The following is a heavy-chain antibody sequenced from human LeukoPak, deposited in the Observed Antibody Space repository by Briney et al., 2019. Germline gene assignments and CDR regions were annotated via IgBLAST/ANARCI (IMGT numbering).Heavy chain of an antibody. CDR1: GFTFSSYS. J-gene: IGHJ4*02. Sequence: PGGSPRLSCAASGFTFSSYSMNWVRPAPGKGLGWVSYISSSSSTIYYADSVKGRFTISRDNAKNSLYLQMNSLRAEDTAEYYCARLKARDSSGPEVYWGQGTLVTVSS. V-gene: IGHV3-48*04. CDR3: ARLKARDSSGPEVY. D-gene: IGHD3-22*01. CDR2: ISSSSSTI.